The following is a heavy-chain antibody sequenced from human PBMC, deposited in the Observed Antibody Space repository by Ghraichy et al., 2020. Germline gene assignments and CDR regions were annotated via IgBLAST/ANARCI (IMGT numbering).Heavy chain of an antibody. CDR2: ISSSSSTI. Sequence: GGSLRLSCAASGFTFSSYSMNWVRQAPGKGLEWVSYISSSSSTIYYADSVKGRFTISRDNAKNSLYLQMNSLRAEDTAVYYCARPTIAAAKVGGFDYWGQGTLVTVSS. J-gene: IGHJ4*02. D-gene: IGHD6-13*01. CDR1: GFTFSSYS. CDR3: ARPTIAAAKVGGFDY. V-gene: IGHV3-48*04.